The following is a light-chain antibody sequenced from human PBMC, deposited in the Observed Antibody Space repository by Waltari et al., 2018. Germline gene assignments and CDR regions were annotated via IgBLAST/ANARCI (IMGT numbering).Light chain of an antibody. J-gene: IGLJ7*01. CDR1: RSDVGGYNY. Sequence: QSALTQPASVPGSPGQSITISCTGTRSDVGGYNYLSWYQQHPGKAPKLMIYDVSNRPSGVSNRFSGSKSGNTASLTISGLQAEDEADYYCSSYTSSSTHAVFGGGTQLTV. V-gene: IGLV2-14*03. CDR3: SSYTSSSTHAV. CDR2: DVS.